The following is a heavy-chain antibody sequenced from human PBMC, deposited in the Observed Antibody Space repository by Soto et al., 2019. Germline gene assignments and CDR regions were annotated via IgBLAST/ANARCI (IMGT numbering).Heavy chain of an antibody. CDR2: IADTIGTS. CDR1: GFPFSVYA. D-gene: IGHD6-25*01. CDR3: AKAQRLLVGDYFDS. V-gene: IGHV3-23*01. Sequence: GGSLRLSCAASGFPFSVYAMAWVRQAPGKGLEWVSTIADTIGTSYYADSVKGRFTLSRDISTNTLHLQMNSLRVDDTAVYYCAKAQRLLVGDYFDSWGQGTLVTVSS. J-gene: IGHJ4*02.